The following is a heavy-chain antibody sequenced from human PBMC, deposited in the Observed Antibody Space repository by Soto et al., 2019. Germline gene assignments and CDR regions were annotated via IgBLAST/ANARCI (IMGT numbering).Heavy chain of an antibody. D-gene: IGHD6-13*01. CDR3: AKVSRTSGYSSSWYEAPFDC. J-gene: IGHJ4*02. CDR2: ISGSGGST. CDR1: GFTFSSYA. Sequence: GSLRLSCAASGFTFSSYAMSWVRQAPGKGLEWVSAISGSGGSTYYADSVKGRFTISRDNSKNTLYLQMNSLRAEDTAVYYCAKVSRTSGYSSSWYEAPFDCWGQGTLVTVSS. V-gene: IGHV3-23*01.